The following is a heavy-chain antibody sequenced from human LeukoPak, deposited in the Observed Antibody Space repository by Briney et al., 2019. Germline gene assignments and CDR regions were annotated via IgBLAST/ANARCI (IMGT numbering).Heavy chain of an antibody. V-gene: IGHV4-4*02. CDR2: IYHSGNT. CDR1: GGSIGSNIW. Sequence: PSETLSLTCAVFGGSIGSNIWWSWVRQPPGKGLEWIGEIYHSGNTNYNPSLKSRVTISVDKSKNQFSPTLSSVTAADTAVYYCASPSGASTWWGQGTLVTVSS. CDR3: ASPSGASTW. D-gene: IGHD2-15*01. J-gene: IGHJ4*02.